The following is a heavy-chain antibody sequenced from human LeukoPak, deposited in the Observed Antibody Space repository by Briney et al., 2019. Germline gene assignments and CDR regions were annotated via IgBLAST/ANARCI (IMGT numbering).Heavy chain of an antibody. V-gene: IGHV3-11*01. CDR3: ARVGTLAAAGTVDY. Sequence: GGSLRLSCAASGFTFSDYYMSWIRQAPGKGLEWVSYISTGGTTKSYADSVKGRFTISRDNAKNSLYLQMNSLRAEDTAVYYCARVGTLAAAGTVDYWGQGTLVTVSS. D-gene: IGHD6-13*01. J-gene: IGHJ4*02. CDR1: GFTFSDYY. CDR2: ISTGGTTK.